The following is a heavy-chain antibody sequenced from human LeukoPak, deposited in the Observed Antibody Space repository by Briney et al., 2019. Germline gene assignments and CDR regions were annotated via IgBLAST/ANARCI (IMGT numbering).Heavy chain of an antibody. Sequence: SETLSLTCTVSGVSISSGDYYWGWIRQPPGKGLEWIGSIYYSGSTYYNPSLKSRVTISVDTSKNQFSLKLSSVTAADTAVYYCARHGKWLSLYNWFDPWGQGTLVTVSS. CDR2: IYYSGST. CDR3: ARHGKWLSLYNWFDP. J-gene: IGHJ5*02. V-gene: IGHV4-39*01. D-gene: IGHD3-22*01. CDR1: GVSISSGDYY.